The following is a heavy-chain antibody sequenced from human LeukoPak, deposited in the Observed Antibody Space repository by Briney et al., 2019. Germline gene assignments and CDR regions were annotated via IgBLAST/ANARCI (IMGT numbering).Heavy chain of an antibody. CDR2: INHSGST. CDR1: GGSFSGYY. D-gene: IGHD5-12*01. J-gene: IGHJ3*02. CDR3: ARGSDIVATIWGYDAFDI. V-gene: IGHV4-34*01. Sequence: SETLSLTCAVYGGSFSGYYWSWIRQPPGKGLEWIGEINHSGSTNYNPSLKSRVTISVDASKNQFSLKLSSVTAADTAVYYCARGSDIVATIWGYDAFDIWGQGTMVTVSS.